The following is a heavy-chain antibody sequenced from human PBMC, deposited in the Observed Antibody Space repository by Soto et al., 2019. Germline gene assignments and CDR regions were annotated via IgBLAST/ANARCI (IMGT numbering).Heavy chain of an antibody. Sequence: GGSLRLSCAASGFTFRTYWMNWVRQPPGKGLEWVAKINKDGSVKYDVDSVRGRFTLSRDNAKNSLCLQMNSLTAEDTALYYCVRFAFSDTSDQCYGGQGTLVPVS. CDR1: GFTFRTYW. D-gene: IGHD3-22*01. CDR3: VRFAFSDTSDQCY. V-gene: IGHV3-7*01. CDR2: INKDGSVK. J-gene: IGHJ4*02.